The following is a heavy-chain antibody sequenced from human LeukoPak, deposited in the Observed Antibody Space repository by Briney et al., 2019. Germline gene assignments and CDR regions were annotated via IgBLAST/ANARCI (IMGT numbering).Heavy chain of an antibody. D-gene: IGHD3-3*01. J-gene: IGHJ4*02. CDR3: ARTPRHDFWSGYYFFDY. V-gene: IGHV4-4*07. CDR1: GGSISSYY. CDR2: IYTSGST. Sequence: SETLSLTCTVSGGSISSYYWSWIRQPAGKGLEWIGRIYTSGSTNYNPSLKSRVTISVDTSKNQFSLKLSSVTAADTAVYYCARTPRHDFWSGYYFFDYWGQGTLVTVSS.